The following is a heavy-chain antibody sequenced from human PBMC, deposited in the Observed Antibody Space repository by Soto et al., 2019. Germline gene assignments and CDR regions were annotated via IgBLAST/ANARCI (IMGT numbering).Heavy chain of an antibody. D-gene: IGHD3-3*01. CDR2: IYHSGST. CDR3: SRDLSITIFGVVMRKFVP. J-gene: IGHJ5*02. Sequence: SETLSLTCAVSGFTISSNNRWCGVRAPPGNGLEWFVDIYHSGSTNYNPSLKGRVAISVDKSKNQFSLKLSSVTAADMAVYYCSRDLSITIFGVVMRKFVPWGQGTLVTVS. V-gene: IGHV4-4*02. CDR1: GFTISSNNR.